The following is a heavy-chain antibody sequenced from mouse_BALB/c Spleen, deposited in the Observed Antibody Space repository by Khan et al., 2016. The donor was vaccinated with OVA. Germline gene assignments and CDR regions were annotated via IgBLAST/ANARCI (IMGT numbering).Heavy chain of an antibody. CDR2: IYPGNGYT. D-gene: IGHD2-14*01. Sequence: EVQLQESGAELGRPGSSVKLSCKTSGSTFTSYGIKWVKQRPGQGLEWIGYIYPGNGYTEYNERFQGKAILTSDTSSSTAYKQLRSQTSEDSAMYFCTTAYYRYYLDYWGQGTSLTVSS. J-gene: IGHJ2*03. V-gene: IGHV1S134*01. CDR3: TTAYYRYYLDY. CDR1: GSTFTSYG.